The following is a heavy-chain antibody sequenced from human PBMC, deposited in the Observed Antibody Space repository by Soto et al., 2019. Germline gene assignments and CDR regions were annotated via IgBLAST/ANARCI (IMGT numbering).Heavy chain of an antibody. V-gene: IGHV4-59*07. CDR3: AGGATPSTLDY. Sequence: DTLSLTCTVSGGSISRYYWSWIRQPPGKGLKWIGYIYYSGSTNYNPSLKIRCTISVDTSKTQFSLILCSVTAADTSMYFCAGGATPSTLDYFGPGPLIVVTS. CDR2: IYYSGST. D-gene: IGHD4-4*01. J-gene: IGHJ4*02. CDR1: GGSISRYY.